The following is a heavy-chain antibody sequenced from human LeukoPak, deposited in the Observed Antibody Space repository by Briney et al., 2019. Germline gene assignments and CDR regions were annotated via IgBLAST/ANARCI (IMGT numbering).Heavy chain of an antibody. V-gene: IGHV3-15*07. D-gene: IGHD3-16*01. CDR1: GFTFSSAC. J-gene: IGHJ4*02. CDR3: ATPALGRRLYYYDY. CDR2: IRTKSDGETV. Sequence: GGSLRLSCAASGFTFSSACLSWVRQAPGKGLEWVGRIRTKSDGETVDYAAPVKGRFTISRDDSKNTLFLQMNSLKTEDTAVYYCATPALGRRLYYYDYRGQGTLVTVSP.